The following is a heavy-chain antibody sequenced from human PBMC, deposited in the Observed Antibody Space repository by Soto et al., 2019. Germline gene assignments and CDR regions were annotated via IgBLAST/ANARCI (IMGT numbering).Heavy chain of an antibody. CDR3: ARQKPAASYYYYYGMDV. J-gene: IGHJ6*02. Sequence: SSETLSLTCTVSGVSISSGDYYWSWIRQPPGKGLEWIGYIYYSENTNYNPSLKSRVTISGDTSKNQFSLKLSSVTAADTAVYYCARQKPAASYYYYYGMDVWGQGTTVTVSS. D-gene: IGHD2-2*01. CDR2: IYYSENT. CDR1: GVSISSGDYY. V-gene: IGHV4-61*08.